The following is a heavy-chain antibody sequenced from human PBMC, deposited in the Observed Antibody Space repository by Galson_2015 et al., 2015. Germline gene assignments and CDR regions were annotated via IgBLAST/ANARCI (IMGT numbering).Heavy chain of an antibody. D-gene: IGHD3-9*01. V-gene: IGHV3-48*03. CDR2: IGSSGSAI. CDR3: ARADWELGAIDS. CDR1: GFSFNSYE. Sequence: LRLSCAASGFSFNSYEMNWVRQAPGKGLEWVSYIGSSGSAIHYADSVKGRFTISRDNAQTSLYLQMNSLRGEDTAVYYCARADWELGAIDSWGQGTLVIVSS. J-gene: IGHJ4*02.